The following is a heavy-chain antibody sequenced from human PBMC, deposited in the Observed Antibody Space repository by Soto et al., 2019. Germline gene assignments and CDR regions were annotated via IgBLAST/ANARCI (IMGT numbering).Heavy chain of an antibody. J-gene: IGHJ6*02. Sequence: PSETLSLTCAVYGGSFSGYYWSWIRQPPGKGLEWIGEINHSGSTNYNPSLKSRVTISVDTSKNQFSLKLSSVTAADTAVYYCAADPGIAAAEGYYYYGMDVWGQGTTVTVSS. CDR1: GGSFSGYY. CDR3: AADPGIAAAEGYYYYGMDV. V-gene: IGHV4-34*01. D-gene: IGHD6-13*01. CDR2: INHSGST.